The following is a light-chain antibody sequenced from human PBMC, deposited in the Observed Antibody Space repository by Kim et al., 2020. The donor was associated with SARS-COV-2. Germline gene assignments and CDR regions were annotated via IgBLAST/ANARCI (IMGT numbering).Light chain of an antibody. CDR3: QQSYSSPVT. V-gene: IGKV1-39*01. Sequence: DIQLTQSPSSLSASVGDRVTITCRASRSISTYLNWYQLKAGKAPQLLIFAASSLQSGVPTRFSGSGSGTDFTLTISGLHPEDFATYYFQQSYSSPVTFGGGTKVDIK. CDR2: AAS. J-gene: IGKJ4*01. CDR1: RSISTY.